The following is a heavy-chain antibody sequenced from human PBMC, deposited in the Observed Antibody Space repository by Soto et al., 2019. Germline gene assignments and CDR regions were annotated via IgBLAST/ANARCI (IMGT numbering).Heavy chain of an antibody. D-gene: IGHD2-8*01. CDR3: ARDEYNNGRNWLNP. V-gene: IGHV1-18*01. CDR1: GYTFSNSG. Sequence: QVQLVQSGPEVKKPGASVKVSCKASGYTFSNSGFSWMRQAPGQGLEWMGWISTYNGNTNYAQKFQGRLSMTTDTSTSTAFMELRTLRSDDTAAYYCARDEYNNGRNWLNPWGQGTLVTVTS. CDR2: ISTYNGNT. J-gene: IGHJ5*02.